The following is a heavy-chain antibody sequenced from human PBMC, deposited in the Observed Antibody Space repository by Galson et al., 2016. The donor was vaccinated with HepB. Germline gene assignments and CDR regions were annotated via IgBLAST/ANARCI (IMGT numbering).Heavy chain of an antibody. CDR3: ARGCPGGGDCQGGLDY. D-gene: IGHD2-21*02. V-gene: IGHV4-4*02. J-gene: IGHJ4*02. Sequence: SETLSLTCAVSGGPISSSKWWSWVRQPPGKGPEWIGEISLSGGTSYIPSLKSRVTISIDKSKNQFSLKLSSVTAADTAVFYCARGCPGGGDCQGGLDYWGQGILLTVSS. CDR2: ISLSGGT. CDR1: GGPISSSKW.